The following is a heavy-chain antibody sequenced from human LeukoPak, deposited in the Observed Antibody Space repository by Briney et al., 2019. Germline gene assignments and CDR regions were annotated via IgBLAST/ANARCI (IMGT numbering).Heavy chain of an antibody. Sequence: PETLSLTCTVSGGSISSYYWSWIRQPPGKGLEWIGYIYYSGSTNYNPSLKSRVTISVGTSKNQFSLKLSSVTAADTAVYYCARVRTAAGTLEDYYYYYYMGVWGKGTTVTVSS. CDR2: IYYSGST. CDR3: ARVRTAAGTLEDYYYYYYMGV. CDR1: GGSISSYY. V-gene: IGHV4-59*01. J-gene: IGHJ6*03. D-gene: IGHD6-13*01.